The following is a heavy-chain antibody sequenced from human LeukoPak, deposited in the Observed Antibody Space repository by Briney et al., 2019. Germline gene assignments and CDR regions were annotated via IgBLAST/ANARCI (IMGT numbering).Heavy chain of an antibody. J-gene: IGHJ4*02. CDR2: ISSSGSTI. CDR3: VRERGLLFDY. D-gene: IGHD3-10*01. Sequence: QPGGSLRLSCAASGFTFSSYEMNWVRQAPGKGLEWVSYISSSGSTIYYVDSVKGRFTISRDNTKNSLYLQMNSLRAEDTAVYYCVRERGLLFDYWGQGTLVTVSS. CDR1: GFTFSSYE. V-gene: IGHV3-48*03.